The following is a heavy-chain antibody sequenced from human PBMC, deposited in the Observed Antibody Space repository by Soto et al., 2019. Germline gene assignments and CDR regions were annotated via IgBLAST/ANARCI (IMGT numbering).Heavy chain of an antibody. V-gene: IGHV1-69*12. J-gene: IGHJ5*02. D-gene: IGHD1-26*01. CDR1: GDTFSTYA. CDR2: IIPLFGTA. CDR3: ARGYEPLGDP. Sequence: QVQLVQSGPEIKKPGSSVKVSCKASGDTFSTYAITWVRQAPGQGLEWMGGIIPLFGTAHYAQKFQGRLTITADESTSTAYMELSKMRSEDTAVYYCARGYEPLGDPWGQGTLVTVSS.